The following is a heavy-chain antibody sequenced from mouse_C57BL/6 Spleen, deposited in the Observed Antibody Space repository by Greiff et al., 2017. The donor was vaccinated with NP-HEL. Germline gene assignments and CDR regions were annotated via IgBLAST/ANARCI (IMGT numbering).Heavy chain of an antibody. V-gene: IGHV1-55*01. CDR2: IYPGSGST. CDR1: GYTFTSYW. Sequence: VQLQQPGAELVKPGASVKMSCKASGYTFTSYWITWVKQRPGQGLEWIGDIYPGSGSTNYNEKFKSKATLTVDTSSSTAYMQLSSLTSEDSAVYYCASPIYYDYDEAMDYWGQGTSVTVSS. J-gene: IGHJ4*01. D-gene: IGHD2-4*01. CDR3: ASPIYYDYDEAMDY.